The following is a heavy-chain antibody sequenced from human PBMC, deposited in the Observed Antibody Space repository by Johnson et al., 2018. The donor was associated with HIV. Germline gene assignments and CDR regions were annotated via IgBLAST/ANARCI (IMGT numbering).Heavy chain of an antibody. CDR2: ISYDGSNK. J-gene: IGHJ3*02. Sequence: QVQLVESGGGVVQPGRSLRLSCAASGFTFSSYAMHWVRQAPGKGLEWVAVISYDGSNKYYADSVQGRFTLPRDNSKNTLYLQMNSLRAEDTAVYYCASDSSGYDERGEKDAFDIWGQGTMVTVSS. CDR1: GFTFSSYA. CDR3: ASDSSGYDERGEKDAFDI. V-gene: IGHV3-30*04. D-gene: IGHD3-22*01.